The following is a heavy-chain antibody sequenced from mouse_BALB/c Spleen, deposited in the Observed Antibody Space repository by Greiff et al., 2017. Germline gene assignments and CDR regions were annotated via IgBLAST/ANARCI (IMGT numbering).Heavy chain of an antibody. CDR1: WFSFTGYG. Sequence: VKPMESGPGLVAPSQSLSITRTVSWFSFTGYGVNWVRRPPGKGPEWLGMIWSDGSTDYNSALKSRLSISKDNSKSQVFLKMNSLQTDDTARYYCAREGGEDFDYWGQGTTLTVSS. CDR2: IWSDGST. D-gene: IGHD2-13*01. V-gene: IGHV2-6-7*01. J-gene: IGHJ2*01. CDR3: AREGGEDFDY.